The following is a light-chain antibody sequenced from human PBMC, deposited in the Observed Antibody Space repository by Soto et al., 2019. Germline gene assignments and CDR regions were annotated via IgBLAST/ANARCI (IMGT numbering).Light chain of an antibody. V-gene: IGKV1-33*01. CDR2: DAS. Sequence: IQLTQSPSSLSASVGDRVTITCRASQVINSFLAWYQQKPGKAPKLLIYDASNLETGVPSRFSGSGSGTDFTFTISSLQPEDIATYYCQQYDNLPLTFGGGTKVDIK. CDR3: QQYDNLPLT. CDR1: QVINSF. J-gene: IGKJ4*01.